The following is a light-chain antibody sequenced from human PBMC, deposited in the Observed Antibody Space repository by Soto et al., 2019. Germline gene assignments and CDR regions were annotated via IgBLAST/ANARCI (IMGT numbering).Light chain of an antibody. Sequence: DIQRTQSPSTLSASVGDGVTITCRASQSISTWLAWYQQKPGKAPKLLLYQASTLQSGVPSRFGGSGSETEFTLTISSLQPDDFATYYCQHYNSYSEAFGQGTKV. CDR1: QSISTW. J-gene: IGKJ1*01. V-gene: IGKV1-5*03. CDR3: QHYNSYSEA. CDR2: QAS.